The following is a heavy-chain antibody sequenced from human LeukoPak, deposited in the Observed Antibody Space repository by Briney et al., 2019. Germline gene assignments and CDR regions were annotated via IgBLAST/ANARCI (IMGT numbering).Heavy chain of an antibody. J-gene: IGHJ4*02. D-gene: IGHD1-1*01. V-gene: IGHV1-2*02. CDR1: GYSFNNYY. CDR2: MYPKNGGT. CDR3: VRENWYYDY. Sequence: ASVKVSCKASGYSFNNYYIHWVRQAPGQWLEWVGWMYPKNGGTNYAQNFEGRVTLPRDTSITTAYMELSSLNSDDTALYYCVRENWYYDYWGQGTLVTVSS.